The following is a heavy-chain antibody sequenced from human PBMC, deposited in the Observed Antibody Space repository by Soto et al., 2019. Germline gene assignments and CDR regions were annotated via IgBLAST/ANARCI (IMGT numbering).Heavy chain of an antibody. J-gene: IGHJ4*02. D-gene: IGHD5-12*01. CDR2: TKPDGSER. V-gene: IGHV3-7*04. Sequence: EVHLVESGGGLVQPGGSLRLSCAASGFTFSRYWMTWVRQAPGKGLEWVANTKPDGSERFYVGSVKGRFTISRDNARNSLFLQMDSLRAEDTAVYYCARVGYVDEAFDYWGQGTLVTVSS. CDR3: ARVGYVDEAFDY. CDR1: GFTFSRYW.